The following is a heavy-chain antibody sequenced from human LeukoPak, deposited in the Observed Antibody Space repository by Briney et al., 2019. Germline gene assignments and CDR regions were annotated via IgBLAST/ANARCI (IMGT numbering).Heavy chain of an antibody. V-gene: IGHV3-48*04. J-gene: IGHJ4*02. CDR2: ISSISSSST. CDR1: GFTFSSYS. Sequence: PGGSLRLSCAASGFTFSSYSMNWVRQAPGKGLEWVSYISSISSSSTYYADSVKGRFTISRDNAKNSLYLQMNSLRAEDTAVYYCTKLAKYFYGSETYYFFEHWGQGTPVTASS. D-gene: IGHD3-10*01. CDR3: TKLAKYFYGSETYYFFEH.